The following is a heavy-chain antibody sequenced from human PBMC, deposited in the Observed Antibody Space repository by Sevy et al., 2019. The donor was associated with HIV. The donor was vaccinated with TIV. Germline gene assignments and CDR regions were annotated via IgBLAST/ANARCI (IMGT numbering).Heavy chain of an antibody. CDR1: GYSFTSHW. V-gene: IGHV5-51*01. D-gene: IGHD3-22*01. Sequence: GESLKISCEGSGYSFTSHWIGWVRHMPGKGLEWRGIIYPDDSETRYSPSFHGQVTLSADKSISTAYLQWSSLKASDTAMYYCATSRSGYFDSSGYYIYWGQGTMVTVSS. CDR2: IYPDDSET. J-gene: IGHJ4*02. CDR3: ATSRSGYFDSSGYYIY.